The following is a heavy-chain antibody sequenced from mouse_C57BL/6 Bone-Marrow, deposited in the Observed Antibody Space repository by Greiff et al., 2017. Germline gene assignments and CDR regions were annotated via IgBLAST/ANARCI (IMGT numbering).Heavy chain of an antibody. Sequence: DVQLQESGPVLVKPGASVKMSCKASGYTFTDYYMNWVKQSHGKSLEWIGVINPYNGGTSYNQKFKGKATLTVDKSSSTAYMELNSLTSEDSAVYYCASITTVVARGGFDYWGQGTTLTVSS. CDR3: ASITTVVARGGFDY. D-gene: IGHD1-1*01. J-gene: IGHJ2*01. CDR2: INPYNGGT. V-gene: IGHV1-19*01. CDR1: GYTFTDYY.